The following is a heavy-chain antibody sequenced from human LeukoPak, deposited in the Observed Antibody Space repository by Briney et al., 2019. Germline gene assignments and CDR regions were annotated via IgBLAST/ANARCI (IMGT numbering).Heavy chain of an antibody. CDR3: ASLVVPAAPQFALAGY. D-gene: IGHD2-2*01. V-gene: IGHV4-59*11. CDR2: IYYSGST. Sequence: SETMSLTCTGSGGSISSHYWSWIRQPPGKGLEGIGYIYYSGSTNYNPSLKSRVTISVDTSKNQFSLKLSSVTAADTAVYYCASLVVPAAPQFALAGYWGQGTLVTVSS. CDR1: GGSISSHY. J-gene: IGHJ4*02.